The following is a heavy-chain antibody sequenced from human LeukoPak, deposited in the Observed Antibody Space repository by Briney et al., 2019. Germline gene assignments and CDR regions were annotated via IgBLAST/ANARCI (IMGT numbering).Heavy chain of an antibody. J-gene: IGHJ6*03. CDR2: INRDGTGT. V-gene: IGHV3-74*01. CDR1: GFIFSDYW. CDR3: AREPGYYYYMDV. Sequence: GGSLRLSCAPSGFIFSDYWFHWVRHTPGQGLVWVAAINRDGTGTSHADSVRGRFTVSRDNAKNTLYLQMNSLRAEDTALYYCAREPGYYYYMDVWGKGTTVTVSS. D-gene: IGHD2-8*02.